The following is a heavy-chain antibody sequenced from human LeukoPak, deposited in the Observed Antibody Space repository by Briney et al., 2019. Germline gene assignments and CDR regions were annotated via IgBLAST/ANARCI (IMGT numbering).Heavy chain of an antibody. CDR1: AFTFSRYG. CDR3: AKDIGGYCGGDCYLFQH. V-gene: IGHV3-30*02. D-gene: IGHD2-21*02. J-gene: IGHJ1*01. CDR2: IRYDGSNK. Sequence: PGGSLRLSCAASAFTFSRYGMHWVRQAPGKGLEWVAFIRYDGSNKYYADSVKGRFTISRDNSKNTLYLQMNSLRAEDTAVYYCAKDIGGYCGGDCYLFQHWGQGTLVTVSS.